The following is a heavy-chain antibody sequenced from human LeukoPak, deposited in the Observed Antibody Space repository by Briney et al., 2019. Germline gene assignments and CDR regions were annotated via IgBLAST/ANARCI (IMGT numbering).Heavy chain of an antibody. CDR3: ARYHRSESFYGSGTLLFDP. D-gene: IGHD3-10*01. V-gene: IGHV1-18*01. J-gene: IGHJ5*02. CDR1: GYTFTSYG. Sequence: WASVKVSCKASGYTFTSYGISWVRRAPGQGLEWMGWISAYNGNTNYAQKLQGRVTMTTDTSTSTAYMELRSLRSDDTAVYYCARYHRSESFYGSGTLLFDPWGQGTLVTVSS. CDR2: ISAYNGNT.